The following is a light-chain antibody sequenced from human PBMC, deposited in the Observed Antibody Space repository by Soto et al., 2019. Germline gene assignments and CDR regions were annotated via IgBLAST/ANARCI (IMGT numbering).Light chain of an antibody. Sequence: EIVLTQSPDTLSLSPGESATLSCRASQTIYSTFVAWYQQRPGQAPRLLIYGASTRATGIPARFSGSGSGTEFTLTISSLQSEDFAVYYCQQYNNWPWTFGQGTKVDIK. CDR2: GAS. V-gene: IGKV3-15*01. CDR3: QQYNNWPWT. CDR1: QTIYST. J-gene: IGKJ1*01.